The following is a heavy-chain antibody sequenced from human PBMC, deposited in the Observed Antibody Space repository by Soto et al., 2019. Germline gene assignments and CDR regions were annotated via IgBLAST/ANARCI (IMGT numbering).Heavy chain of an antibody. D-gene: IGHD3-22*01. CDR3: ARLTYYYDSSGYFP. V-gene: IGHV1-69*02. J-gene: IGHJ5*02. CDR1: GGTFSSYT. CDR2: IIPILGIA. Sequence: QVQLVQSGAEVKKPGSSVKVSCKASGGTFSSYTISWVRQAPGQGLEWMGRIIPILGIANYAQKFQGRVRITADKSTSTASMELSSLRSEDTAVYYCARLTYYYDSSGYFPWGQEPLVTVSS.